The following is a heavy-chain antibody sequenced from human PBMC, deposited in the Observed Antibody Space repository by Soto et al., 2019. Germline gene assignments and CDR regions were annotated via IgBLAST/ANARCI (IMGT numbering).Heavy chain of an antibody. V-gene: IGHV1-69*13. CDR3: ARAGRSSSSFASEH. CDR1: GGGNLRDYR. J-gene: IGHJ4*02. Sequence: ASVKVSCKASGGGNLRDYRTTWVRRAPGQGLEWMGGIIPKLGSANYAQNFQGRVTVTADESTNTVYMELRSLRSDDTAVYYCARAGRSSSSFASEHWGQGTLVTVSS. CDR2: IIPKLGSA. D-gene: IGHD6-6*01.